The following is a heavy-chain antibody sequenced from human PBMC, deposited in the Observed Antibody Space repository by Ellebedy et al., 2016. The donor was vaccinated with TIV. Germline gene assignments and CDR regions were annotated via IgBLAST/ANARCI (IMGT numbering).Heavy chain of an antibody. CDR2: ISAFNGNT. V-gene: IGHV1-18*01. Sequence: AASVKVSCKASGYTFISYGISWVRQAPGQGFEWMGWISAFNGNTNYAQKLQDRVTMTTDTSTTTAYMELRSLRSDDTAVYYCARDPGSWLTDYWGQGTLVTVSS. D-gene: IGHD6-13*01. J-gene: IGHJ4*02. CDR1: GYTFISYG. CDR3: ARDPGSWLTDY.